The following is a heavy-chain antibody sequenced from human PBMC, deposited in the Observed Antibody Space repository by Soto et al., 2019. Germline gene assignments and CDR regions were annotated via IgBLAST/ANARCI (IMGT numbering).Heavy chain of an antibody. J-gene: IGHJ5*02. CDR2: SYYSGRT. D-gene: IGHD3-9*01. Sequence: TVSAGTLRPHTWIWFRQPPGKGLEWIGYSYYSGRTNDNPSLKSRVTISVDTSKNQFSLKLSSVTAADTAVYYCARLAYDWLQQYNWFDPWGQGTLVTVS. CDR1: AGTLRPHT. CDR3: ARLAYDWLQQYNWFDP. V-gene: IGHV4-59*11.